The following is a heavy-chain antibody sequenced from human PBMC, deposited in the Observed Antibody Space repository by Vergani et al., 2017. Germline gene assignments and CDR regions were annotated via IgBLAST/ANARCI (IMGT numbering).Heavy chain of an antibody. J-gene: IGHJ6*02. V-gene: IGHV4-34*01. CDR3: ARGTSGFYYYYYGMDV. CDR1: GGSFSGYY. D-gene: IGHD3-10*01. Sequence: QVQLQQWGAGLLKPSETLSLTCAVYGGSFSGYYWSWIRKPPGKGLEWIGEINHSGSTNYNPSLKSRVTISVDTSKNQFSLKLSSVTAADTAVYYCARGTSGFYYYYYGMDVWGQGTTVTVPS. CDR2: INHSGST.